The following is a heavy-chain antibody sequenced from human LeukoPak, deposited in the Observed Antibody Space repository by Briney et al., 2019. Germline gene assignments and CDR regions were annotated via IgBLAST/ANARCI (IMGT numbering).Heavy chain of an antibody. CDR3: ARGGGATINWFDY. Sequence: PGGSLRLSCAASGFTFSSYAMHWVRQAPGKGLEWVAVISYDGSNKYYADSVKGRFTISRDNPKNTLYLQMNSLRAEDTAVYYRARGGGATINWFDYWGQGTLVTVSS. D-gene: IGHD1-26*01. J-gene: IGHJ4*02. CDR2: ISYDGSNK. CDR1: GFTFSSYA. V-gene: IGHV3-30-3*01.